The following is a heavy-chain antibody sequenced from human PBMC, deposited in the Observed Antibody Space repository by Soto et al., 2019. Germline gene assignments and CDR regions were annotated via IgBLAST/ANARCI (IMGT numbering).Heavy chain of an antibody. CDR1: GYTFTSYG. CDR3: ARGTGRDRRYFDWLNGFGSDDAFDV. CDR2: ISAYNGNT. J-gene: IGHJ3*01. D-gene: IGHD3-9*01. Sequence: ASVKVSCKASGYTFTSYGISWVRQAPGQGLEWMGWISAYNGNTNYAQKLQGRVTMTTDTSTSTAYMELRSLRSDDTAVYYCARGTGRDRRYFDWLNGFGSDDAFDVWGQGTMVTVSS. V-gene: IGHV1-18*01.